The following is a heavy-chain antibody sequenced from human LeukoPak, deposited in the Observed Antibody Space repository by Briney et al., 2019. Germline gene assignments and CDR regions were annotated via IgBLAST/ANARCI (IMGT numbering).Heavy chain of an antibody. CDR3: ARDEPLVEDY. D-gene: IGHD6-13*01. CDR1: GFTFSSNW. V-gene: IGHV3-7*01. J-gene: IGHJ4*02. Sequence: GGSLRLSCAASGFTFSSNWMSWVRQAPGKGLEWVANIKQDGSEKYYVDSVKGRFTISRDNAKNSLYLQMNSLRAEDTAVYYCARDEPLVEDYWGQGTLVTVSS. CDR2: IKQDGSEK.